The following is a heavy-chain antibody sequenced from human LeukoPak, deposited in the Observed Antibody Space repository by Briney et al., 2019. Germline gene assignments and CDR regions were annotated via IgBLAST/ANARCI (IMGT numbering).Heavy chain of an antibody. CDR3: ARGGAVTQGTYNWFDP. D-gene: IGHD4-17*01. CDR1: GGSITSTSYY. Sequence: PSETLSLTCTVSGGSITSTSYYWAWIRQPPGKGLEWIGSIYYSGTTYYNPSLESRVTLSVDTSKNQFSLKLSSVTAADTAVYYCARGGAVTQGTYNWFDPWGQGTLVTVSS. CDR2: IYYSGTT. J-gene: IGHJ5*02. V-gene: IGHV4-39*01.